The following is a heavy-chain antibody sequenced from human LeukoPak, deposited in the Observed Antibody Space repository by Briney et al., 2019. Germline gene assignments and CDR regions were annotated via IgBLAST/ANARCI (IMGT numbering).Heavy chain of an antibody. J-gene: IGHJ4*02. Sequence: GGSLRLSCAASGFTFDDYSMHWVRDATGKGLEWVSLISGNGGATYYADSVTVQGRFTISRDNSKNSLYLQMNSLRAEDTALYYCVKGIYCGGDCHIPVGIDYWGQGTLVTVSS. CDR3: VKGIYCGGDCHIPVGIDY. V-gene: IGHV3-43*02. CDR2: ISGNGGAT. D-gene: IGHD2-21*02. CDR1: GFTFDDYS.